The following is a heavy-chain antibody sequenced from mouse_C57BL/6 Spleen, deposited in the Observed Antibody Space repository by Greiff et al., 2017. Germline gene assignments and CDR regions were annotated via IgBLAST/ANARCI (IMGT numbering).Heavy chain of an antibody. V-gene: IGHV5-9-1*02. D-gene: IGHD2-5*01. CDR1: GFTFSSYA. CDR2: ISSGGDYI. J-gene: IGHJ4*01. Sequence: EVQRVESGEGLVKPGGSLKLSCAASGFTFSSYAMSWVRQTPEKRLEWVAYISSGGDYIYYADTVKGRFTLSRDNARNTLYLQMSSLKSEDTAMYYCTRDMGYSNYEGDYWGQGTSVTVSS. CDR3: TRDMGYSNYEGDY.